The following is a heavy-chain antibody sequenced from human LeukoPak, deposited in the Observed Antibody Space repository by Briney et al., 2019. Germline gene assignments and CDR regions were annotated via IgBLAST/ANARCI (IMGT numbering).Heavy chain of an antibody. J-gene: IGHJ6*03. CDR2: INPNSGGT. Sequence: GASVKVSCKASGYTFTGYYMHWVRQAPGQGLEWMGWINPNSGGTNYAQKFQGRVTMTRDTSISTAYMELSRLRSDDTAVYYCASEADDYDSSGYAYYYYMDVWGKGTTVTVSS. CDR1: GYTFTGYY. V-gene: IGHV1-2*02. CDR3: ASEADDYDSSGYAYYYYMDV. D-gene: IGHD3-22*01.